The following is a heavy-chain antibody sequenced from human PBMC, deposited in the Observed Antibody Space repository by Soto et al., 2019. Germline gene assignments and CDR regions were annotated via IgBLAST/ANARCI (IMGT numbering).Heavy chain of an antibody. V-gene: IGHV1-69*06. Sequence: SVKVSCKASVGTFSSYAISWVRQAPGQGLEWMGGIIPIFGTANYAQKFQGRVTITADKSTSTAYMELSSLRSEDTAVYYCARRELLNSNWFDPWGQGTLVTV. CDR2: IIPIFGTA. J-gene: IGHJ5*02. D-gene: IGHD1-26*01. CDR1: VGTFSSYA. CDR3: ARRELLNSNWFDP.